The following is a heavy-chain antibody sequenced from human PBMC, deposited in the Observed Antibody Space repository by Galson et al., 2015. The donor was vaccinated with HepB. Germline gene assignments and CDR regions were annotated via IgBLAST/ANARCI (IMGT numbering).Heavy chain of an antibody. CDR1: GYTFTSYY. CDR2: INPSGGST. Sequence: SVKVSCKASGYTFTSYYMHWVRRAPGQGLEWMGIINPSGGSTSYAQKFQGRVTMTRDTSTSTVYMELSSLRSEDTAVYYCARPILTGYRVYGMDVWGQGTTVTVSS. D-gene: IGHD3-9*01. V-gene: IGHV1-46*01. CDR3: ARPILTGYRVYGMDV. J-gene: IGHJ6*02.